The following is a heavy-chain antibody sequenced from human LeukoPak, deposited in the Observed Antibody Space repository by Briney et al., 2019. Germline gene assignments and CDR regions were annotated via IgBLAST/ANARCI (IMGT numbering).Heavy chain of an antibody. J-gene: IGHJ4*02. CDR2: LHHSGTT. D-gene: IGHD6-13*01. V-gene: IGHV4-38-2*02. Sequence: PSETLSHTCTVSGYSISNGYYWGWIRQPPGKGLEWIGSLHHSGTTYYNPSLKSRVTISIDTSRNQLSLKLSSVTAADTALYYCARGFSTSWYTFDYWGQGTLVTVSS. CDR3: ARGFSTSWYTFDY. CDR1: GYSISNGYY.